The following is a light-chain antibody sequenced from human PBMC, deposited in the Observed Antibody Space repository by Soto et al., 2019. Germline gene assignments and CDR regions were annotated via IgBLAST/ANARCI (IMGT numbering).Light chain of an antibody. CDR2: GVS. V-gene: IGKV3-20*01. Sequence: EIVLAQSPGTLSLSPGERATLSCRASQRVSNTYLAWYQQKPGQAPRLLIYGVSSRATGIPDRFSVSGSGTDFTLTISRLEPEDFAVYYCQQYSSSPVTFGGGTKVDIK. J-gene: IGKJ4*01. CDR3: QQYSSSPVT. CDR1: QRVSNTY.